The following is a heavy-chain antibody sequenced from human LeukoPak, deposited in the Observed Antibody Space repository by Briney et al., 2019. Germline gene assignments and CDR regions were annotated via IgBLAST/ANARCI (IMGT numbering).Heavy chain of an antibody. J-gene: IGHJ4*02. CDR1: GFTFSRYW. CDR2: IKQDGSEK. Sequence: GGSLRLSCAASGFTFSRYWMSWVRQAPGKGLEWVANIKQDGSEKYYVDSVKGRFTISRDNAKNSLYLQMNSLRADDTAVYHCARLGSGWRPYFDYWGQGTLVTVSS. V-gene: IGHV3-7*01. D-gene: IGHD6-19*01. CDR3: ARLGSGWRPYFDY.